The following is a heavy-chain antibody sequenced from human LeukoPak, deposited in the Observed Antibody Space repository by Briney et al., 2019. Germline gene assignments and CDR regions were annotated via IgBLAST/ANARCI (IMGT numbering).Heavy chain of an antibody. CDR1: GFTFSSYD. J-gene: IGHJ4*02. Sequence: GGSLILSCAAAGFTFSSYDMSWVRQPPAKGLEWGSAIISSGGSTYYADSVKGRFTISRENSKNPLYLQMDSLRAEDTAVYYCAKDPYTYGAYYFDYWGQGTLVTVSS. V-gene: IGHV3-23*01. D-gene: IGHD4-17*01. CDR2: IISSGGST. CDR3: AKDPYTYGAYYFDY.